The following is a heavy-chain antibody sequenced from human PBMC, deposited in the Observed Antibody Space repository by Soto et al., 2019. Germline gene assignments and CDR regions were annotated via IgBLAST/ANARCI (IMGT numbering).Heavy chain of an antibody. D-gene: IGHD3-22*01. V-gene: IGHV1-69*02. Sequence: QVQLVQSGAEVKKPGSSVKVSCKASGGTFSSYTISWVRQAPGQGLEWMGRIIPILGIANYAQKFQGRVTITADKSTSTAYMELSSLRSEDTAVYYCSDRSGYYRGMDVWGQGTTVTVSS. CDR3: SDRSGYYRGMDV. CDR1: GGTFSSYT. J-gene: IGHJ6*02. CDR2: IIPILGIA.